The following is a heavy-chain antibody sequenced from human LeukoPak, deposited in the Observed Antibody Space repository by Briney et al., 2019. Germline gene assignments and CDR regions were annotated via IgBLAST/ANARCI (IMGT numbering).Heavy chain of an antibody. J-gene: IGHJ4*02. CDR3: AKEPRVATIEIFDY. CDR1: GFTFSSYA. CDR2: ISGGGGVT. D-gene: IGHD5-12*01. Sequence: GVSLRLSCAASGFTFSSYAMSWVRQAPRKGPEWVSSISGGGGVTYYADSVKGRFTISRDNSKNTVYLQMNSLRAEDTAVYYCAKEPRVATIEIFDYWGQGTLVTVSS. V-gene: IGHV3-23*01.